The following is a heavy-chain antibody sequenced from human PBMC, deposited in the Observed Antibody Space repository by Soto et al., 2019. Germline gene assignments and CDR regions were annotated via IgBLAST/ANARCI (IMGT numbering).Heavy chain of an antibody. CDR3: ARTYSSWYHEPHYYMDV. CDR2: IYYSGST. CDR1: GDSISSYY. D-gene: IGHD6-13*01. J-gene: IGHJ6*03. V-gene: IGHV4-59*01. Sequence: SETLSLTCTVSGDSISSYYWSWIRQPPGKGLEWIGYIYYSGSTNYNPSLKSRVTISVDTSKNQFSLKLSSVTAADTAVYYCARTYSSWYHEPHYYMDVWGKGTTVTVSS.